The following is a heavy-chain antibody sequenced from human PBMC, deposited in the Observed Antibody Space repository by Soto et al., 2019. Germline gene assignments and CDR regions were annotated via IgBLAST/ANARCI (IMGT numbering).Heavy chain of an antibody. J-gene: IGHJ4*02. CDR1: GFPFSSYA. D-gene: IGHD2-2*01. V-gene: IGHV3-30-3*01. CDR2: ISYDGSNK. CDR3: ARGPSSLTRFDY. Sequence: VGSLRLSCAASGFPFSSYAMHWVRPAPGKGLEWVAVISYDGSNKYYADSVKGRFTISRDNSKNTLYLQMNSLRAEDTAVYYCARGPSSLTRFDYWGQGTLVTVSS.